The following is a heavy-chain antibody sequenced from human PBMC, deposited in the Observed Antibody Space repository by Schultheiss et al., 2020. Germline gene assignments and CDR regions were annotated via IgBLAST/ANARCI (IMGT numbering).Heavy chain of an antibody. J-gene: IGHJ5*02. V-gene: IGHV4-59*01. CDR3: ARGGYLSWFDP. CDR2: IYYSGST. Sequence: SETLSLTCAVYGGSFSGYYWSWIRQPPGKALEWIGYIYYSGSTYYNPSLKSRVTISVDTSKNQFSLKLSSVTAADTAVYYCARGGYLSWFDPWGQGTLVTVYS. D-gene: IGHD3-16*02. CDR1: GGSFSGYY.